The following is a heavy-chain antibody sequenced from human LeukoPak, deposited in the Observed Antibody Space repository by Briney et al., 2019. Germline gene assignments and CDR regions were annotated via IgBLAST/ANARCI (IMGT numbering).Heavy chain of an antibody. J-gene: IGHJ4*02. CDR2: ISSSGSTI. CDR3: ARVQGAIFGVVNFGY. Sequence: GGSLRLSCAASGFTFSDYYMSWIRQAPGKGLEWVSYISSSGSTIYYADSVKGRFTISRGNAKNSLYLQMNSLRAEDTAVYYCARVQGAIFGVVNFGYWGQGTLVTVSS. D-gene: IGHD3-3*01. CDR1: GFTFSDYY. V-gene: IGHV3-11*04.